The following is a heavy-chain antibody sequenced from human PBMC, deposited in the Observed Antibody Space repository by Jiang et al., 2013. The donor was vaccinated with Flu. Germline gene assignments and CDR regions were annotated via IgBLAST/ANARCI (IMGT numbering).Heavy chain of an antibody. D-gene: IGHD6-19*01. CDR3: TRDRDRYSSGWKPDAFDI. CDR1: EFSFSGSSYS. Sequence: QLVESGGGLVRPGESLRLSCVAPEFSFSGSSYSLNWVRQAPGKGLEWVSSISGDSSYIYYADSVKGRFTISRNNAKTSLSLQMNSLRVEDTAVYYCTRDRDRYSSGWKPDAFDICGHGTMVTVSS. V-gene: IGHV3-21*01. J-gene: IGHJ3*02. CDR2: ISGDSSYI.